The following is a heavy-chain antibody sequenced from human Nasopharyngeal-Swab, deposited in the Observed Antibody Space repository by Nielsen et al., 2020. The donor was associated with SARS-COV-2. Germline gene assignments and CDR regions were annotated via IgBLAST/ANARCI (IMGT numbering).Heavy chain of an antibody. CDR1: GYTFTSNV. CDR3: SRENQEYANIWIDY. J-gene: IGHJ4*02. CDR2: ISTKTGAP. Sequence: ASVKVSCKASGYTFTSNVLIWVRQAPGQGPEYIGWISTKTGAPTYAQAFIGRFVIILDTSVSTTYLQISSLKADDTAVYYCSRENQEYANIWIDYWGQGTQVTVSS. V-gene: IGHV7-4-1*02. D-gene: IGHD1-1*01.